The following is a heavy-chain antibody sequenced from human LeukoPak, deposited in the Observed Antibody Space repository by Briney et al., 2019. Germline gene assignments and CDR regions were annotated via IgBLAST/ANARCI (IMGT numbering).Heavy chain of an antibody. J-gene: IGHJ6*03. Sequence: GGSLRLSCVASGFTFSSYSMNWVRQAPGKGLEWVSYISSSSSYIYYADSVKGRFTISRDNAKNSLFLQMNSPRAEDTAVYYCVRDESLYCTNGVCYGAYMDVWGKGTTVTVSS. CDR1: GFTFSSYS. CDR3: VRDESLYCTNGVCYGAYMDV. D-gene: IGHD2-8*01. CDR2: ISSSSSYI. V-gene: IGHV3-21*01.